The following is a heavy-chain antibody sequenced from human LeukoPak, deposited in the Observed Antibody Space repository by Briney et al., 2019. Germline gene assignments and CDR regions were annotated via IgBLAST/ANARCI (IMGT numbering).Heavy chain of an antibody. J-gene: IGHJ4*02. V-gene: IGHV3-30*18. CDR2: ISYDGSDK. D-gene: IGHD6-13*01. Sequence: VISYDGSDKYYADSVKGRFTISRDNSKNTLYLQMNSLRAEDTAVYYCAKGDSPFIAAAGPYWGQGTLVTVSS. CDR3: AKGDSPFIAAAGPY.